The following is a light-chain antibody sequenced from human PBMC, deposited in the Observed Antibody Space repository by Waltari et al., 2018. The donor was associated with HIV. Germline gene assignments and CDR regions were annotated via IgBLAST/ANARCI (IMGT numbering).Light chain of an antibody. CDR2: KAS. CDR3: QQYSTYWT. CDR1: ETINNW. V-gene: IGKV1-5*03. J-gene: IGKJ1*01. Sequence: DIQMTQSPSALSASVGDSVTITCRASETINNWVAWYQQKPGKATSLLIYKASRLESGVPSRFSGSGSGTEFTLTISSLRPDDFATYYCQQYSTYWTFGQGTKVEVK.